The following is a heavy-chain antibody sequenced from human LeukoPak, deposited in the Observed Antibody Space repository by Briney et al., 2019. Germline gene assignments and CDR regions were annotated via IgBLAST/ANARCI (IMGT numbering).Heavy chain of an antibody. J-gene: IGHJ6*02. CDR2: ISDDGSNK. D-gene: IGHD3-10*01. V-gene: IGHV3-30*18. CDR3: AKDQHVLLWFGETPPGMDI. CDR1: GFTFSSYG. Sequence: GGSLRLSCAASGFTFSSYGMHWVRQAPGKGLEWVAVISDDGSNKYYADSVKGRFTISRDNSKNTLYLQMNSLRAEDTAVYYCAKDQHVLLWFGETPPGMDIWGQGTTVTVSS.